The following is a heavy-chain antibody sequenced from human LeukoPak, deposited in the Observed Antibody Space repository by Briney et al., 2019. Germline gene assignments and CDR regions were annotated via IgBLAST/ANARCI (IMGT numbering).Heavy chain of an antibody. J-gene: IGHJ6*02. V-gene: IGHV1-18*01. CDR3: ARLRADYYYYYGMDV. Sequence: ASVNVSSKASGYTFNSYGIIWVRQAPGQGLEWMGWISAYNGNTNYAQKLQGRVTMTTDTSTSTAYMELRSLRSDDTAVYYCARLRADYYYYYGMDVWGQGTTVTVSS. CDR2: ISAYNGNT. D-gene: IGHD3-16*01. CDR1: GYTFNSYG.